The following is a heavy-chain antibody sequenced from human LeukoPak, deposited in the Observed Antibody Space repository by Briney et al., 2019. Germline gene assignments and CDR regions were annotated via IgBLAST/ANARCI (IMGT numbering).Heavy chain of an antibody. Sequence: SETLSLTCTVSGGSISSVDWTWIRQPPGKGLEWIGNIYSSGYTNYNPSLRSRATMSVDTSKNLFSLKLNSVTAADTAVYYCARVSVDFFYYMDVWGKGTTVTVS. V-gene: IGHV4-4*09. CDR2: IYSSGYT. CDR1: GGSISSVD. D-gene: IGHD6-19*01. CDR3: ARVSVDFFYYMDV. J-gene: IGHJ6*03.